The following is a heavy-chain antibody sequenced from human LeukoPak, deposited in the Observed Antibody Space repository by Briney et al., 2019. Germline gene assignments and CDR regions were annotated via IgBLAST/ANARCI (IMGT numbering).Heavy chain of an antibody. Sequence: ASVRVSCKASGYTFNNYGFSWVRQAPGQGLEWMGWISAYNGNTNYAQKLQGRVTMTTDTSTSTAYMELRSLRSDDTAVYYCARAVGSGSKVFFDYWGQGTLVTVSS. J-gene: IGHJ4*02. CDR3: ARAVGSGSKVFFDY. D-gene: IGHD3-10*01. CDR1: GYTFNNYG. CDR2: ISAYNGNT. V-gene: IGHV1-18*01.